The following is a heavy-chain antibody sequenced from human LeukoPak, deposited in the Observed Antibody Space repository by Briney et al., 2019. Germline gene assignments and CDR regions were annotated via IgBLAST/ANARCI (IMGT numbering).Heavy chain of an antibody. CDR3: ARAVAHAFDI. V-gene: IGHV3-53*01. CDR1: GFTVSSNY. J-gene: IGHJ3*02. CDR2: IYSGGST. Sequence: GGSLRLSCAASGFTVSSNYMSWVRQAPGKGLEWVSVIYSGGSTYYADSVKGRFTISRDNSKNTLYLQMNSLRAEDTAVYHCARAVAHAFDIWGQGTMVTVSS. D-gene: IGHD6-19*01.